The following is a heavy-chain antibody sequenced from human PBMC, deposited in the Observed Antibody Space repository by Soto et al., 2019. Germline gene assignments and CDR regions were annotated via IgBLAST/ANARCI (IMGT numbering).Heavy chain of an antibody. Sequence: PGESLKISCXSSGYSFPSEWIGWVRQMPGKGLEWMGSIYPADSDTRYSPAFQGQVTISADRSIRTAYLQWNSLKASDTAMYYCARLPHSTTSYYDYNFGMDVWGQGTTVTVSS. J-gene: IGHJ6*02. D-gene: IGHD2-2*01. CDR3: ARLPHSTTSYYDYNFGMDV. CDR2: IYPADSDT. V-gene: IGHV5-51*01. CDR1: GYSFPSEW.